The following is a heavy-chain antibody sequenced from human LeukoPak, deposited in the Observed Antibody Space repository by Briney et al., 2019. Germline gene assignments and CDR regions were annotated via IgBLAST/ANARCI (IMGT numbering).Heavy chain of an antibody. CDR2: MNPKSGNT. D-gene: IGHD6-19*01. CDR3: ARSKVLWQWLASGNYYYYYGMDV. CDR1: GYTFTSYD. V-gene: IGHV1-8*01. J-gene: IGHJ6*02. Sequence: ASVKVSCKASGYTFTSYDIHWVRQASGHGIEWMGGMNPKSGNTGYAQKFQGRVTITRNTSISTAYMELSSLRSEDTAVYYCARSKVLWQWLASGNYYYYYGMDVWCQGTTVTVSS.